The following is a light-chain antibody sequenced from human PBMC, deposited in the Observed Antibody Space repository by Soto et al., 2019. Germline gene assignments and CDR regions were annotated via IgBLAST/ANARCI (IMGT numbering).Light chain of an antibody. CDR2: DAS. CDR1: QSINSW. CDR3: QQYDTYSYT. J-gene: IGKJ2*01. Sequence: DIQMTQSPSTLSASIGDRVTITCRASQSINSWLAWYQQKPGQAPKLLIYDASNLASGDPSRFSGSGSGTEFTLVISSLQPGDFATYYCQQYDTYSYTFGQGTKLEI. V-gene: IGKV1-5*01.